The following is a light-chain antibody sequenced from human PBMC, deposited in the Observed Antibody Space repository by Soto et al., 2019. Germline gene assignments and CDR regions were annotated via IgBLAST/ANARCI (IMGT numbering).Light chain of an antibody. CDR2: AAS. CDR3: QQSYSTPSIT. Sequence: DIQMTQSPSSLSASVGDRVTITCRASQNIRNYLNWYQQKPGKAPKLLIYAASSLQSGVPSRFSGSGSGTDFTLTISSLQPEDFATYYCQQSYSTPSITFGQGTRLEIK. CDR1: QNIRNY. V-gene: IGKV1-39*01. J-gene: IGKJ5*01.